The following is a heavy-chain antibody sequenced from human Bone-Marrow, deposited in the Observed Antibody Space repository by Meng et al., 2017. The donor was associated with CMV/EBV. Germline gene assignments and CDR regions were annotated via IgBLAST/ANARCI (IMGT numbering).Heavy chain of an antibody. CDR3: ARLPDTSHYYYYGMDV. V-gene: IGHV1-69*02. D-gene: IGHD5-18*01. J-gene: IGHJ6*02. CDR1: GGTFSSYT. Sequence: SVKVSCKASGGTFSSYTISWVRQAPGQGLEWMGRIIPILGIANYAQKFQGRVTITADKSTSTAYMELSSLRSEDTAVYYCARLPDTSHYYYYGMDVWGQGTTVTVSS. CDR2: IIPILGIA.